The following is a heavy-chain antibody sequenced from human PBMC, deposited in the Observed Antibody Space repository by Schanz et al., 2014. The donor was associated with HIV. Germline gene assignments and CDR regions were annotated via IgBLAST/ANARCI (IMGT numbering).Heavy chain of an antibody. J-gene: IGHJ5*02. CDR1: GMSFNDDY. CDR2: IDHTGST. D-gene: IGHD3-10*01. V-gene: IGHV4-34*02. Sequence: QVKLQQWGAGLVKPSETLSLTCAVYGMSFNDDYWTWIRQPPGRGLEWIGEIDHTGSTNYNPSLRSRVTISADTSKKQFSLKLKSVTVADTAVYFCARGGILLPRGVSNWFDPWGQGTLVIVSS. CDR3: ARGGILLPRGVSNWFDP.